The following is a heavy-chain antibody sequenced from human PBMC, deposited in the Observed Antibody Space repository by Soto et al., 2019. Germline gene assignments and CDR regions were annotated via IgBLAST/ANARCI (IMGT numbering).Heavy chain of an antibody. Sequence: GESLKISCQGSGYSFTSYWISWVRQMPGKGLEWMGRIDPSDSYTNYSPSFQGHVTISADKSISTAYLQWSSLKASDTAMYYCASIGDYPFDHWGQGTQVTVSS. CDR3: ASIGDYPFDH. CDR2: IDPSDSYT. D-gene: IGHD4-17*01. CDR1: GYSFTSYW. J-gene: IGHJ4*02. V-gene: IGHV5-10-1*01.